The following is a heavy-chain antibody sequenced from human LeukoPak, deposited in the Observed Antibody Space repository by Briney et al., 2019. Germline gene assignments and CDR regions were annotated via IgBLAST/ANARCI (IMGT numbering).Heavy chain of an antibody. CDR1: GGSISSSSYY. D-gene: IGHD1-26*01. CDR3: AKRGARGSSGRDDY. Sequence: TSETLSLTCTVSGGSISSSSYYWGWIRQPPGKGLEWIGSISYSGNTYYNPSLESRVTISVDTSKNQFSLKLSSVTAADTAVYYCAKRGARGSSGRDDYWGQGTPVTVSS. CDR2: ISYSGNT. J-gene: IGHJ4*02. V-gene: IGHV4-39*01.